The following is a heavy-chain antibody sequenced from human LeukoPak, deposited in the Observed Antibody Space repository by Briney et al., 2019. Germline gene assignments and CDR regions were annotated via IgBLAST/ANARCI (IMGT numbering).Heavy chain of an antibody. CDR3: ARGGDGFPAPFDY. CDR1: GFTFSSYE. V-gene: IGHV3-48*03. D-gene: IGHD5-24*01. CDR2: ISSSGSTI. Sequence: GGSLRLSCAASGFTFSSYEMNWVRQAPGKGLEWVSYISSSGSTIYYADSVKGQFTIPRDNAKNSLYLQMNSLRAEDTAVYYCARGGDGFPAPFDYWGQGTLVTVSS. J-gene: IGHJ4*02.